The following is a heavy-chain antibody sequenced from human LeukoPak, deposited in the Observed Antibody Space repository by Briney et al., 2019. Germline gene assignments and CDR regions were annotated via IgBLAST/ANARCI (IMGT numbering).Heavy chain of an antibody. D-gene: IGHD6-6*01. J-gene: IGHJ6*02. CDR2: ISYDGSNK. V-gene: IGHV3-30*18. CDR3: AKDSSSSNYYYGLDV. Sequence: GGSLRLSCAASGFTFSSYGIHWVRQAPGKGLEWVAVISYDGSNKYYADSVKGRFTISRDNSKNTLYLQMNSLRAEDTAVYYCAKDSSSSNYYYGLDVWGQGTTVAVSS. CDR1: GFTFSSYG.